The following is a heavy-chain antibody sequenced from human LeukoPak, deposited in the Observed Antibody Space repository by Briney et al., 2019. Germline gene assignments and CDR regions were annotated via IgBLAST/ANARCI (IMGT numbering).Heavy chain of an antibody. CDR2: IYIDGST. CDR1: GFSVGSHY. V-gene: IGHV3-66*02. Sequence: PGGSLRLSCAASGFSVGSHYMTWVRQAPGQGLEWVSVIYIDGSTYYADSVEGRFTISIENTKNTLYLQMNSLRPEDTAVYYCAKLPIYWGQGALVTVSS. D-gene: IGHD4-23*01. CDR3: AKLPIY. J-gene: IGHJ4*02.